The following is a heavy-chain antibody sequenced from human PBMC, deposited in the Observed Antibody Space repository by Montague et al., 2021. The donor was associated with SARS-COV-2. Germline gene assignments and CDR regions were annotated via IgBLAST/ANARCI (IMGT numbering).Heavy chain of an antibody. V-gene: IGHV4-59*01. CDR3: ARVGRGSSWYEVAFDI. Sequence: SETLSLTCTVSGGSISRYSWTWIRQPPGKGLEWIGYIYNSGSTNYNPSLTSRVTISVDTSKNQFSLKLSSVAAADTAVYYCARVGRGSSWYEVAFDIWGLRTMVTVSS. J-gene: IGHJ3*02. D-gene: IGHD6-13*01. CDR1: GGSISRYS. CDR2: IYNSGST.